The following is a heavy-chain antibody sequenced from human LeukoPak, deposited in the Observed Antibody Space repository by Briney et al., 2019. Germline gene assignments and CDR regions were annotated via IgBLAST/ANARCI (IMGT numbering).Heavy chain of an antibody. J-gene: IGHJ4*02. CDR2: ISGNGGST. D-gene: IGHD3-22*01. CDR1: GFTFSSYA. V-gene: IGHV3-64*01. Sequence: GGSLRLSCEASGFTFSSYAMHWVRQAPGKGLEYVSAISGNGGSTYYANSVKGRFTISRDNSKNTLYLQMGSLRAEDMAVYYCARGLGYYDSRGTYYFDYWGQGTLVTVSS. CDR3: ARGLGYYDSRGTYYFDY.